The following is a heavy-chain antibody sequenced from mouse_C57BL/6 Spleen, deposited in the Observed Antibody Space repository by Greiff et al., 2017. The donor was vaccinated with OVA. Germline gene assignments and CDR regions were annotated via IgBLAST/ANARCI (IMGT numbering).Heavy chain of an antibody. CDR3: AKDGDGSSYSAWFAY. J-gene: IGHJ3*01. D-gene: IGHD1-1*01. CDR1: GFSLTSYG. Sequence: QVQLQQSGPGLVQPSQSLPITCTVSGFSLTSYGVHWVRQPPGQGLEWLGAIWSGGSTDYNAAFISSLSISKDNSKIQVFFKMNSLQADDTAIYYGAKDGDGSSYSAWFAYWGQGTLVTVSA. CDR2: IWSGGST. V-gene: IGHV2-4*01.